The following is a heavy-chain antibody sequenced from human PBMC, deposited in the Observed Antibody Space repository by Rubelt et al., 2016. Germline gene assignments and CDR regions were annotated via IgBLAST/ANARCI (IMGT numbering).Heavy chain of an antibody. CDR1: GYTFTSYG. V-gene: IGHV1-69*13. Sequence: QVQLVQSGAEVKKPGASVKVSCKASGYTFTSYGISWVRQAPGQGLEWMGGIIPFFGTANYAQKFQGRVTITADESTSTAYMELSSLKSEDTAVYYCASERDREYSSHNSAFDIWGQGTMVTVSS. D-gene: IGHD6-6*01. CDR3: ASERDREYSSHNSAFDI. CDR2: IIPFFGTA. J-gene: IGHJ3*02.